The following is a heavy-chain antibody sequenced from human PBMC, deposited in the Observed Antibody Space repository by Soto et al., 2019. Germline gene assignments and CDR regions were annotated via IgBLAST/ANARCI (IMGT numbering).Heavy chain of an antibody. J-gene: IGHJ4*02. CDR2: ISSTTNYI. Sequence: LRLSCAASWFTVTRHSMNWVRQAPWKGLEWVSSISSTTNYIYYGDSMKGRFTISRDNAKNSLYLEMNSLRAEDKAVYYCARESEDLTSNFDYWGQGTLVTVSS. CDR3: ARESEDLTSNFDY. CDR1: WFTVTRHS. V-gene: IGHV3-21*06.